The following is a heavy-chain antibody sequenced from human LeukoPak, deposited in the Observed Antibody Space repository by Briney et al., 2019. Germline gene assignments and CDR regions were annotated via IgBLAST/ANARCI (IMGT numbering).Heavy chain of an antibody. CDR3: ARVDPGDSSGRDY. CDR2: ISASIITK. CDR1: GFTFSSYN. J-gene: IGHJ4*02. V-gene: IGHV3-48*04. D-gene: IGHD3-22*01. Sequence: PGGSLRLSCAASGFTFSSYNMNWVRQAPGKGLEWVSFISASIITKYFADSVKGRFTISRDNAKNSLYLQMNSLRAEDTAVYYCARVDPGDSSGRDYWGQGTLVTVSS.